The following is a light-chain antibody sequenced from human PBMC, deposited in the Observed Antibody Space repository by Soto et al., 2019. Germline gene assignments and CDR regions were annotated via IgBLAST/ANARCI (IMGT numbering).Light chain of an antibody. Sequence: EIVLTQSPATLSLSPGERASLSCRASQSVSYYLAWYQQKPGQAPRLLIYGASSRATGIQDRFSGSGSGTDFTLTIRRLEPEDFAVYYCKQYNNWPRTVGQGTKVDIK. CDR3: KQYNNWPRT. CDR1: QSVSYY. V-gene: IGKV3-11*01. CDR2: GAS. J-gene: IGKJ1*01.